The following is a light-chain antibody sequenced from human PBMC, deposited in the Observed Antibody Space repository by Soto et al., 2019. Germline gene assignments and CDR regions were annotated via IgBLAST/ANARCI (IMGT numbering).Light chain of an antibody. CDR1: NVGNKA. CDR3: AIWDDSVDGWV. V-gene: IGLV1-36*01. Sequence: QSVLTQPPSVSEAPGQRVTISCSGSNVGNKAVNWYQQLPGKAPKLLLYYDDMLSSGVSDRFSGSKSGTSASLAISGLQNDDDGDYYCAIWDDSVDGWVFGEGTKLTVL. CDR2: YDD. J-gene: IGLJ3*02.